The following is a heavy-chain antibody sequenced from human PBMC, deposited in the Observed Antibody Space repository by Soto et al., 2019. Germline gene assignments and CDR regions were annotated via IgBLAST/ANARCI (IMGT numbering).Heavy chain of an antibody. D-gene: IGHD2-21*02. J-gene: IGHJ5*02. CDR1: GGSISSSSYF. CDR3: ARHPSDFWFDP. V-gene: IGHV4-39*01. CDR2: IYYSGST. Sequence: QLQLQESGPGLVKPSETLSLTCTVSGGSISSSSYFWGWIRQPPGKGLEWIGSIYYSGSTYYNPSLKSRVTVSVDTSKNPFSLKLRSVTAADTAVYYCARHPSDFWFDPWGQGTLVTVSS.